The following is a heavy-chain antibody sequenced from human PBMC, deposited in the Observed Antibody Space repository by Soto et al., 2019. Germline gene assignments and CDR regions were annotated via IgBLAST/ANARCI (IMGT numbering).Heavy chain of an antibody. V-gene: IGHV3-23*01. Sequence: EVQLLESGGGLVQPGGSLRLSCAASGFSFSIYAMSWVRQAPGKGLEWVSVISGSDGSTYYADSVKGRFTISRDNSKNTLYLQMNSLRVEDTAVYYCAIDRERDAWYEDYWGQGTLVTVSS. J-gene: IGHJ4*02. D-gene: IGHD6-13*01. CDR3: AIDRERDAWYEDY. CDR1: GFSFSIYA. CDR2: ISGSDGST.